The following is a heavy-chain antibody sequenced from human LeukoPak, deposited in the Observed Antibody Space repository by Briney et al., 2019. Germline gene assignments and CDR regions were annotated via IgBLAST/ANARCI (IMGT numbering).Heavy chain of an antibody. Sequence: PGGSLRLSCAASGFTFSRLAMTWVRQAPGKGLEWVSTISASGPYYADAVGGRFTISRDNSRNTLSLQMDSLRAEDTAVYYCAANPGSVSLYYWGQGTLVTVSS. CDR1: GFTFSRLA. J-gene: IGHJ4*02. CDR3: AANPGSVSLYY. D-gene: IGHD1-14*01. CDR2: ISASGP. V-gene: IGHV3-23*01.